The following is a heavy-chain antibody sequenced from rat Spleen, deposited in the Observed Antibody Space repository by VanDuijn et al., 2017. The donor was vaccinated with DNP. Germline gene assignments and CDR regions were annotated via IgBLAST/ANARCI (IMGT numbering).Heavy chain of an antibody. CDR3: AIRHDYFDY. J-gene: IGHJ2*01. V-gene: IGHV5-31*01. Sequence: EVQLVESGGGPVQPGRSLKLSCVASGFIFSNYWMTWIRQAPGKGLEWVASISTGGGNTYYRDSVKGRFTISRDNAKSTLYLQMDSLRSEDTATYYCAIRHDYFDYWGQGVMVTVSS. CDR2: ISTGGGNT. CDR1: GFIFSNYW.